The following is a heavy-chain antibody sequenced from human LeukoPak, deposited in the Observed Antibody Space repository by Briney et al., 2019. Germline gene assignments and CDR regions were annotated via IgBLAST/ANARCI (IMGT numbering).Heavy chain of an antibody. D-gene: IGHD6-19*01. CDR3: ARAGSGRAEDAFDI. Sequence: HPGGSLRLSCAASGFTFSSYSMNWVRQAPGKGLEWVSYISSSSSTIYYADSVKGRFTISRDNAKNSLYLQMNSLRAEDTAVYYCARAGSGRAEDAFDIWGQGTMVTVSS. V-gene: IGHV3-48*01. CDR1: GFTFSSYS. CDR2: ISSSSSTI. J-gene: IGHJ3*02.